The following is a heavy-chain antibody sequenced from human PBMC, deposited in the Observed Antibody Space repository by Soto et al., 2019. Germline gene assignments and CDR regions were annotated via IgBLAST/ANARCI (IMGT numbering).Heavy chain of an antibody. D-gene: IGHD2-8*01. J-gene: IGHJ6*03. CDR1: GGSISSGGYY. CDR2: IYYSGST. Sequence: QVQLQESGPGLVKPSQTLSLTCTVSGGSISSGGYYWSWIRQHPGKGLEWIGYIYYSGSTYYNPSLKSRVTISVGTSKNQFSLKLSSVTAADTAVSSCARGARPDTKGYYYMDVWGKGTTVTVSS. V-gene: IGHV4-31*03. CDR3: ARGARPDTKGYYYMDV.